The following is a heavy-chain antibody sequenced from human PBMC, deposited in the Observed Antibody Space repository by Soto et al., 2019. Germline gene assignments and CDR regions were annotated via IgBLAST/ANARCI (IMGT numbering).Heavy chain of an antibody. Sequence: PSETLSLTCTVSGGPISSYYWSWIRQPPGKGLEWIGYIYYSGSTNYNPSLKSRVTISVDTSKNQFSLKLSSVTAADTAVYYCARSDGRYWGQGTLVTVSS. CDR2: IYYSGST. CDR3: ARSDGRY. J-gene: IGHJ4*02. V-gene: IGHV4-59*01. CDR1: GGPISSYY.